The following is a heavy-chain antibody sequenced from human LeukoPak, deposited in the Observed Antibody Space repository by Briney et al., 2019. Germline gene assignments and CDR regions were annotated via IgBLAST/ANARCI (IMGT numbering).Heavy chain of an antibody. J-gene: IGHJ5*02. CDR1: GFTFSSYA. CDR2: ISGSGGST. CDR3: AKPLDVLRYFDPLDP. D-gene: IGHD3-9*01. V-gene: IGHV3-23*01. Sequence: GGSLRLSCAASGFTFSSYAMSWVRQAPGKGLEWVSAISGSGGSTYYADSVKGRFTISRDNSKNTLYLQMNSLRAEDTAVYYCAKPLDVLRYFDPLDPWGQGTLVTVSS.